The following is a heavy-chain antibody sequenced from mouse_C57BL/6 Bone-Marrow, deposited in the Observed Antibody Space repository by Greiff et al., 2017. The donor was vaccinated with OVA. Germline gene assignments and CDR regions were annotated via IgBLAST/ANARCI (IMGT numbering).Heavy chain of an antibody. CDR2: ISSGGDYI. CDR1: GFTFSSYA. J-gene: IGHJ1*03. CDR3: TRDRDYGSPHLYFDV. D-gene: IGHD1-1*01. V-gene: IGHV5-9-1*02. Sequence: EVKLVESGEGLVKPGGSLKLSCAASGFTFSSYAMSWVRQTPEKRLEWVAYISSGGDYIYYADTVKGRFTISRDNARNTLYLQMSSLKSEDTAMYYCTRDRDYGSPHLYFDVWGTGTTVTVSS.